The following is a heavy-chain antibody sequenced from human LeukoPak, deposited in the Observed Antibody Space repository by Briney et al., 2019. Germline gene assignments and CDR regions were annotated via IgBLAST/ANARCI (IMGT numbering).Heavy chain of an antibody. Sequence: GGSLRLSCAASGFTFSSYWMSWVRPAPGKGLEWVANIKQDGSEKYYVDSVKGRFTISRDNTKNSLYLQMNSLRAEDTAVYYCAREGGQLWSRYWYFDLWLRGTMVT. V-gene: IGHV3-7*01. CDR1: GFTFSSYW. J-gene: IGHJ2*01. CDR2: IKQDGSEK. CDR3: AREGGQLWSRYWYFDL. D-gene: IGHD5-18*01.